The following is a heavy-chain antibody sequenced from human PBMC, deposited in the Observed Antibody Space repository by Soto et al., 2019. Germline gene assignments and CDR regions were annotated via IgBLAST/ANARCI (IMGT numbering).Heavy chain of an antibody. D-gene: IGHD3-22*01. CDR2: ISSSSYI. V-gene: IGHV3-21*01. J-gene: IGHJ4*02. CDR1: GFTFSSYS. Sequence: PVGSLRLSCAASGFTFSSYSMNWVRQAPGKGLEWVSSISSSSYIYYADSVKGRFTISRDNAKNSLYLQMNSLRAEDTAVYYCARSLAAANYYDSSGYPLDFDYWGQGTLVTVSS. CDR3: ARSLAAANYYDSSGYPLDFDY.